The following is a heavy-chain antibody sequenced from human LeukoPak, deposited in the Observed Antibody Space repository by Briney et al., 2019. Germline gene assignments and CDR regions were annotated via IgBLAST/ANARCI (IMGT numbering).Heavy chain of an antibody. D-gene: IGHD6-13*01. CDR3: ARLHVEQQLVPTESDY. V-gene: IGHV1-69*05. J-gene: IGHJ4*02. Sequence: SVKVSCKASGGTFSSYAISWVRQAPGQGLEWMGRIIPIYGTANYAQKFQGRVTITTDESTSTAYMELSSLRSEDTAVYYCARLHVEQQLVPTESDYWGQGTLVTVSS. CDR2: IIPIYGTA. CDR1: GGTFSSYA.